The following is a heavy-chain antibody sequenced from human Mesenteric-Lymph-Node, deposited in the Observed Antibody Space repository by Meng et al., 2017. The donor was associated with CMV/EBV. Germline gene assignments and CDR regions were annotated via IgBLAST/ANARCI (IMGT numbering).Heavy chain of an antibody. CDR1: GFTFTTYG. CDR2: IQFDGSNT. J-gene: IGHJ4*02. D-gene: IGHD3-10*01. CDR3: AKDPGYYGSGTYYTFDY. V-gene: IGHV3-30*02. Sequence: GGSLRLSCAVSGFTFTTYGMHWVRQAPGKGLEWVTFIQFDGSNTFYADSVKGRFTISRDNSKNTLYLQMNSLRAEDTAVYYCAKDPGYYGSGTYYTFDYWGQGALVTVSS.